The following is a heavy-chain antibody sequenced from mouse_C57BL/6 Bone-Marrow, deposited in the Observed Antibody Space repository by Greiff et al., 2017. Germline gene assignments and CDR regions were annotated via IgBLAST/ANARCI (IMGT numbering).Heavy chain of an antibody. D-gene: IGHD2-3*01. J-gene: IGHJ4*01. V-gene: IGHV1-55*01. CDR1: GYTFTSYW. Sequence: QVQLQQPGAELVKPGASVKMSCKASGYTFTSYWITWVKQRPGQGLEWIGVIYPGSGSTNYNEKFKSKATLTVDTSYITAYMQLSSLTSEDSAVYYCARFYDGYYVSDAMDYWGQGTSVTVSS. CDR3: ARFYDGYYVSDAMDY. CDR2: IYPGSGST.